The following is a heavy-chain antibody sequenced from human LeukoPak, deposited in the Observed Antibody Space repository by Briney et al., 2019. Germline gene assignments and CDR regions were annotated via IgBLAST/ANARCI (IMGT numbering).Heavy chain of an antibody. CDR2: INPNDGAT. V-gene: IGHV1-2*02. J-gene: IGHJ4*02. CDR3: ARTFPTYYYDSSGYYLNY. Sequence: ASVKVSCKASGYTFTGYNMHWVRQAPRQGLEWMAWINPNDGATNYAQKFQGRVTMTRDTSINTAYMELSRLRSDDTAVYYCARTFPTYYYDSSGYYLNYWGQGTLVTVSS. D-gene: IGHD3-22*01. CDR1: GYTFTGYN.